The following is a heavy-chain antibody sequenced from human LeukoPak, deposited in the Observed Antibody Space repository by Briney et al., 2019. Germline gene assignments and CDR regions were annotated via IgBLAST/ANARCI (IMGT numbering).Heavy chain of an antibody. CDR1: GYTFTSYA. J-gene: IGHJ3*02. CDR3: ARAPSPTRAFDI. CDR2: INAGNGNT. D-gene: IGHD5-12*01. V-gene: IGHV1-3*01. Sequence: ASVKVSCKASGYTFTSYAMHWVRQAPGQRLEWMGWINAGNGNTKYSQKFQGRVTNTRDTSASTAYMELSSLRSEDTAVYYCARAPSPTRAFDIWGQGTMVTVSS.